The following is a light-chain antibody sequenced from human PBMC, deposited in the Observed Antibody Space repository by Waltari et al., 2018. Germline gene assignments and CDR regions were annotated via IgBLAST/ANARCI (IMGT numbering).Light chain of an antibody. J-gene: IGKJ2*01. CDR2: GAS. Sequence: EIGLTQSPGTLSLSQGERATLYCRASQSVTNNHLAWYQQKPGQAPRLLSHGASSRATGIPDRFSGSGSGTDFTLTITRLEPEDFAVYYCHQYGSSPDTFGQGTKVQIK. V-gene: IGKV3-20*01. CDR1: QSVTNNH. CDR3: HQYGSSPDT.